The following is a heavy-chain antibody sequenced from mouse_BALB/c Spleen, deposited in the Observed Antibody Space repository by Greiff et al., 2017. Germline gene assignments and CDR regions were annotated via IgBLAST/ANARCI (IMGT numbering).Heavy chain of an antibody. CDR3: ARGLYYYGSSYPYFDY. V-gene: IGHV1-54*01. J-gene: IGHJ2*01. CDR1: GYAFTNYL. D-gene: IGHD1-1*01. Sequence: QVQLQQSGAELVRPGTSVKVSCKASGYAFTNYLIEWVKQRPGQGLEWIGVINPGSGGTNYNEKFKGKATLTADKSSSTAYMQLSSLTSDDSAVYFCARGLYYYGSSYPYFDYWGQGTTLTVSS. CDR2: INPGSGGT.